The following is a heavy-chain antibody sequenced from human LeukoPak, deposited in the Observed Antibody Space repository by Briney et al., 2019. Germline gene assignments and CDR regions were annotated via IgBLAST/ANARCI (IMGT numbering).Heavy chain of an antibody. CDR2: IYYSGST. D-gene: IGHD2-2*01. V-gene: IGHV4-34*01. CDR1: GGSFSGYY. CDR3: ARHVVVVVPAAMKKDPDYDILTGYGPIDY. Sequence: SETLSLTCAVYGGSFSGYYWSWIRQPPGKGLEWIGTIYYSGSTYYNPSLKSRVTISVDTSKNQFSLKLSSVTAADTAVYYCARHVVVVVPAAMKKDPDYDILTGYGPIDYWGQGILVTVSS. J-gene: IGHJ4*02.